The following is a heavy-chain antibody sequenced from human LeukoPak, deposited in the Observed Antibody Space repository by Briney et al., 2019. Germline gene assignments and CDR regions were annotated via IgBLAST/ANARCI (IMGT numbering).Heavy chain of an antibody. CDR2: ISSSSSTI. D-gene: IGHD6-19*01. CDR1: GFIFSSYS. Sequence: PGGSLRLSCAASGFIFSSYSMNWVRQAPGKGLEWLSFISSSSSTIYYVDSVKGRFTISRDNAKNSLYLQMNSLRAEDTAVYYCARDLGYSSGPNYWGQGTRVTVSS. CDR3: ARDLGYSSGPNY. J-gene: IGHJ4*02. V-gene: IGHV3-48*04.